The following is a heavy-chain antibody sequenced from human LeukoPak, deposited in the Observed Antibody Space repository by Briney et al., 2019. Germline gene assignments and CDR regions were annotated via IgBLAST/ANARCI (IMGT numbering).Heavy chain of an antibody. V-gene: IGHV3-72*01. CDR3: ARVGSVAGSDYLDY. D-gene: IGHD6-19*01. J-gene: IGHJ4*02. CDR1: GFTFSDPF. CDR2: SRDIARSYTT. Sequence: GGSLRLSCAASGFTFSDPFLDWVRQAPGKGLGWVGRSRDIARSYTTEYAASVKGRLTISRHKSNNSLFLHMNSLKTEDTAVYYCARVGSVAGSDYLDYWGQGTLVTVSS.